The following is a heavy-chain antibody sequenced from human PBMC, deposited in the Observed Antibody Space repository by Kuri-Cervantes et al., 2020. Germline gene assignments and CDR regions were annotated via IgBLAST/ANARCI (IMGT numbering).Heavy chain of an antibody. Sequence: SETLSLTCAVYGASFSPYYWNWIRQPPGKGLEWIGEINHSGGTNYNPFLKSRVTMSVDTSKNQFSLHLTSLTAADAAMYYCARGRNGDTTSPPWGQGTLVTVSS. V-gene: IGHV4-34*01. J-gene: IGHJ5*02. CDR3: ARGRNGDTTSPP. D-gene: IGHD1-14*01. CDR2: INHSGGT. CDR1: GASFSPYY.